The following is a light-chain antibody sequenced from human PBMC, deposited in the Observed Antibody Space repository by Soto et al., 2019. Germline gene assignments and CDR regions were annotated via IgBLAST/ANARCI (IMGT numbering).Light chain of an antibody. CDR1: QSLLHSNGYNY. V-gene: IGKV2-28*01. Sequence: DIVMTQSPLSLPVTPGEPASISCRSSQSLLHSNGYNYLDWYLQKPGQSPQLLIYLGSNRASGVPDRFSGSGSGTEFSLKISRVEAEDVGLYYCMQALQTPYTFGQGTKLEIK. CDR3: MQALQTPYT. CDR2: LGS. J-gene: IGKJ2*01.